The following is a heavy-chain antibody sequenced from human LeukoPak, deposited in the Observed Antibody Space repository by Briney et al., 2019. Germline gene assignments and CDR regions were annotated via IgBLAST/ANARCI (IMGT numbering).Heavy chain of an antibody. CDR3: TTVGYYDSSGYHDY. J-gene: IGHJ4*02. CDR2: IKSKTDGGTT. Sequence: GGSLRLPCAASGFTFSNAWMSWVRQAPGKGLEWVGRIKSKTDGGTTDYAAPVKGRFTISRDDSKNTLYLQMNSLKTEDTAVYYCTTVGYYDSSGYHDYWGQGTLVTVSS. D-gene: IGHD3-22*01. V-gene: IGHV3-15*01. CDR1: GFTFSNAW.